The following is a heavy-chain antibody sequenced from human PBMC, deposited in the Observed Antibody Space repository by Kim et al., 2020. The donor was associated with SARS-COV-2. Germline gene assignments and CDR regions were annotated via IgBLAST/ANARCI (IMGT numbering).Heavy chain of an antibody. V-gene: IGHV3-23*01. D-gene: IGHD3-10*01. Sequence: AAPFRGRFTISRDNSKNTLFLQMDSLRVDDTAVYYCAKDLLYVPGRGYFDSWGQGVVVTVSS. CDR3: AKDLLYVPGRGYFDS. J-gene: IGHJ4*02.